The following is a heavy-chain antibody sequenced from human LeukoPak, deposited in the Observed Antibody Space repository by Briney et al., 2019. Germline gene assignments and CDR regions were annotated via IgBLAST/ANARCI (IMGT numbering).Heavy chain of an antibody. Sequence: GGSLRLSCAASGFTLSTYTMNWVRQAPGKGRQWFSYISSSSSTIYYADSVKGRFTISRDNAKNSLYLQMNSLRDEDTAVYYCAREYSSSSGRAFDIWGQGTMVTVSS. V-gene: IGHV3-48*02. CDR3: AREYSSSSGRAFDI. CDR2: ISSSSSTI. CDR1: GFTLSTYT. J-gene: IGHJ3*02. D-gene: IGHD6-6*01.